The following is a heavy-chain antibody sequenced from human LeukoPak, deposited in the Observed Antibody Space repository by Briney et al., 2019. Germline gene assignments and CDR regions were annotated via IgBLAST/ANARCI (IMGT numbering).Heavy chain of an antibody. D-gene: IGHD2-15*01. CDR3: ARDKGLDCSGGSCYPEWFDP. CDR2: IYYSGST. V-gene: IGHV4-59*01. Sequence: KPSETLSLTCTVSGGSISSYYWSWIRQPPGKGLEWIGYIYYSGSTNYNPSLKSRVTISVDTSKNQFSLKLSSVTAADTAVYYCARDKGLDCSGGSCYPEWFDPWGQGTLVTVSS. CDR1: GGSISSYY. J-gene: IGHJ5*02.